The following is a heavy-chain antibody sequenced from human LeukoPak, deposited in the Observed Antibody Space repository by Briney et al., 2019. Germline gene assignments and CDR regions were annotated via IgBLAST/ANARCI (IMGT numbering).Heavy chain of an antibody. CDR2: ISAYNGNT. D-gene: IGHD6-19*01. V-gene: IGHV1-18*01. CDR1: GYTFTSYG. J-gene: IGHJ4*02. Sequence: GASVKVSCKASGYTFTSYGISWVRQAPGQGLEWMGWISAYNGNTNYAQKFQGRVTMTTDTSTNTAYMELRSLRSDDTAVYYCARGPRWVAVAGGLDYWGQGTLVTVSS. CDR3: ARGPRWVAVAGGLDY.